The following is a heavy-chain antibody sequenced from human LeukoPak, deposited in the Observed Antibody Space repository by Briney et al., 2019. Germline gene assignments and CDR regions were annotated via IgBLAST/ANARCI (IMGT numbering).Heavy chain of an antibody. CDR1: GGSISSGSYY. Sequence: TLSLTCTVSGGSISSGSYYWSWIRQPAGKGLEWIGRIYTSGSTNYNPSLKSRVTISVDTSKNQFSLKLSSVTAADTAVYYCARVGGIYYDSSGYFDAFDIWGQGTMVTVSS. D-gene: IGHD3-22*01. CDR2: IYTSGST. J-gene: IGHJ3*02. CDR3: ARVGGIYYDSSGYFDAFDI. V-gene: IGHV4-61*02.